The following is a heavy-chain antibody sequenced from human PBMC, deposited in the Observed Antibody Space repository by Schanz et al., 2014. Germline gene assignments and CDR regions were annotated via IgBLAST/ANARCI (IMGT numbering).Heavy chain of an antibody. CDR3: ATASSPVREAGAGSSFHL. V-gene: IGHV3-15*01. D-gene: IGHD6-13*01. CDR2: IKSKTDDETT. J-gene: IGHJ5*02. CDR1: TSIFNHAW. Sequence: EVQLVQSGGGLVQPGGSLRLSCAASTSIFNHAWMSWVRQAPGKGLEWLGRIKSKTDDETTDYAAPVKGRFSIPRDDSQSTLYLQMNSLKIEDTAVYYCATASSPVREAGAGSSFHLWGQGTLVTVSP.